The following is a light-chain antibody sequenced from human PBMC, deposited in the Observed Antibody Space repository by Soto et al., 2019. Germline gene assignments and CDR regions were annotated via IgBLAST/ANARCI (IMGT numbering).Light chain of an antibody. Sequence: EIVLTQSPATLSLSPGERATLSCRASQSVSSYLAWYQQKPGQAPRLLIYDASNRATGIPGRFSVSGSGTDFTLAISSLEPEDCAVYYCQQRSNWPPITFGQGTRLEIK. V-gene: IGKV3-11*01. J-gene: IGKJ5*01. CDR2: DAS. CDR1: QSVSSY. CDR3: QQRSNWPPIT.